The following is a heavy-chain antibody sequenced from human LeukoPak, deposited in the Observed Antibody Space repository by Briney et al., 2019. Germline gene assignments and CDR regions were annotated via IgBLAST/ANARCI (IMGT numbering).Heavy chain of an antibody. CDR3: ARGQGATVPQVGKNWFDP. V-gene: IGHV4-34*01. J-gene: IGHJ5*02. D-gene: IGHD4/OR15-4a*01. CDR2: VNESGGT. Sequence: SETLSLTCAVYIDSFSNYHWKWIRQTRAKGMEWSGEVNESGGTNITPSLRSRVILSVDTSKNQFSLKLISVTVADTAIYYCARGQGATVPQVGKNWFDPWGQGTRVTVSS. CDR1: IDSFSNYH.